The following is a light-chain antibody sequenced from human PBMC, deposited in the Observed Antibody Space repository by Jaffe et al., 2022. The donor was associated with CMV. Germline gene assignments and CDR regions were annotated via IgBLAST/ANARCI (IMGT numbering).Light chain of an antibody. CDR3: YSSDSSGDDWV. Sequence: SYELTQPPSVSVSPGQTAGITCSGDALPKKSAYWYRQKSGQAPVQVIYDDSKRPSGIPEKFSGSSSGTMATLTISGAQVEDEGDYYCYSSDSSGDDWVFGGGTKLTVL. CDR2: DDS. V-gene: IGLV3-10*01. J-gene: IGLJ3*02. CDR1: ALPKKS.